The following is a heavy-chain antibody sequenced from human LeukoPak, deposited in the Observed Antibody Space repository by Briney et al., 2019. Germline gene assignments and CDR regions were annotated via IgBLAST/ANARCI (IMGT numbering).Heavy chain of an antibody. CDR3: AKAYYYDSSGYPYFDY. CDR2: ISWNSGSI. CDR1: GFTFDDYA. Sequence: GGSLRLSCAASGFTFDDYAMHWVRQAPGKGLEWVSGISWNSGSIGYADSVKGRFTISRDNAKNSLYLQMNSLRAEDTALYYCAKAYYYDSSGYPYFDYWGQGTLVTVPS. J-gene: IGHJ4*02. D-gene: IGHD3-22*01. V-gene: IGHV3-9*01.